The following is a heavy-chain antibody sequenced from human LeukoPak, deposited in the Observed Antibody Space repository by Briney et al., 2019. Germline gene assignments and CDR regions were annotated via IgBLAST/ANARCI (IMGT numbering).Heavy chain of an antibody. J-gene: IGHJ6*03. D-gene: IGHD6-13*01. Sequence: SETLSLTCAVYGGSFSGYYWSWICQPPGKGLEWIGEINHSGSTNYNPSLKSRVTISVDTSKNQFSLKLSSVTAADTAVYYCARALYSSSYESYYYYMDVWGKGTTVTVSS. CDR2: INHSGST. CDR3: ARALYSSSYESYYYYMDV. CDR1: GGSFSGYY. V-gene: IGHV4-34*01.